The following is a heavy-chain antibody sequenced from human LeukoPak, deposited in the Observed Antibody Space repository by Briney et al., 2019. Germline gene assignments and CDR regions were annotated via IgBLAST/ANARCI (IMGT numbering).Heavy chain of an antibody. Sequence: SETLSLTCTVSGGSVSSGSYYWSWIRQPPGKGLEWIGYIYYSGSTNYNPSLKSRVTISVDTSKNQFSLKLSSVTAADTAVYYCARGNIVVDYWGQGTLVTVTS. CDR3: ARGNIVVDY. CDR2: IYYSGST. J-gene: IGHJ4*02. V-gene: IGHV4-61*01. CDR1: GGSVSSGSYY. D-gene: IGHD2-2*01.